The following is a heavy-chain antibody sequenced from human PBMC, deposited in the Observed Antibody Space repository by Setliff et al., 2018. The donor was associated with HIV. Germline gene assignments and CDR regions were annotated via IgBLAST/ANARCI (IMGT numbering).Heavy chain of an antibody. CDR3: ARDLTAMVTVDY. V-gene: IGHV3-7*01. CDR1: GFTFSSYW. J-gene: IGHJ4*02. D-gene: IGHD5-18*01. Sequence: PGGSLRLSCAASGFTFSSYWMSWVRQAPGKGLEWVANIKQDGSEKYYVDSVKGRFTISRDNAKNSLYLQMNSPRAEDTAVYYCARDLTAMVTVDYWGQGTLVTAPQ. CDR2: IKQDGSEK.